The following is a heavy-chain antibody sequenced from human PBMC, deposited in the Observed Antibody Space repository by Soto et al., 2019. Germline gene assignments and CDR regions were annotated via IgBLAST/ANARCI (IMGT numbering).Heavy chain of an antibody. J-gene: IGHJ5*02. V-gene: IGHV4-61*01. CDR3: ASAPIVLVLAARIFDP. Sequence: QVQLQESGPGLVKPSETLSLTCTVSGGSVSSGSYYWSWIRQPPGKGLEWIGYIYYSGSTNYNPSLKSRVTISVDTSKNQFSLKLSSVTAADTAVSYCASAPIVLVLAARIFDPWGQGTLVTVSS. D-gene: IGHD2-2*01. CDR2: IYYSGST. CDR1: GGSVSSGSYY.